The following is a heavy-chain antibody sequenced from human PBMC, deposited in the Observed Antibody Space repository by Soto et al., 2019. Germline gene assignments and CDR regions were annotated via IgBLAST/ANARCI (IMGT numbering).Heavy chain of an antibody. Sequence: SVKVSCKASGGTFSSYAISWVRQAPGQGLEWMGGIIPIFGTANYAQKFQGRVTITADESTSTAYMELSSLRSEDTAVYCCARGAPYYYGSGSYSYYYAMDVWGQGTTVTVSS. CDR2: IIPIFGTA. CDR3: ARGAPYYYGSGSYSYYYAMDV. J-gene: IGHJ6*02. CDR1: GGTFSSYA. D-gene: IGHD3-10*01. V-gene: IGHV1-69*13.